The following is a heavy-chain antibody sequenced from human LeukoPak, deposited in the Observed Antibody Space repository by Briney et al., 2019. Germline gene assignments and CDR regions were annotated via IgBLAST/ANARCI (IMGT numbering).Heavy chain of an antibody. CDR3: ARVAYCTKGVCIDFDL. J-gene: IGHJ4*02. Sequence: ASVKVSCKASGYTFTGSYIHWMRQAPGQGLEWMGWMNPNSGGTNYAQKFQGRVTVTRDTSTSTAYMELSGLRADDTTMYYCARVAYCTKGVCIDFDLWGQGTLVTVSS. CDR2: MNPNSGGT. V-gene: IGHV1-2*02. CDR1: GYTFTGSY. D-gene: IGHD2-8*01.